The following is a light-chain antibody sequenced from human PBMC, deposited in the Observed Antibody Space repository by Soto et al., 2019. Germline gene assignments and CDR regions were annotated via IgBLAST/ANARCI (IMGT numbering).Light chain of an antibody. Sequence: QSVLTQPPSVSAAPGQKVTISCSGSSSNIGNKYVSWYQQLPGTAPKLLIYDNNKRPSGIPDRFSGSKSGTSATLGITGLQTGDEADYYCGTWDSSLSAWVFGGGTQLTV. CDR2: DNN. CDR1: SSNIGNKY. V-gene: IGLV1-51*01. J-gene: IGLJ3*02. CDR3: GTWDSSLSAWV.